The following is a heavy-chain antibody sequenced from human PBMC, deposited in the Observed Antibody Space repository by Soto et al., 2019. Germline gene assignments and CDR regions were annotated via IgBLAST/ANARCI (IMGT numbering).Heavy chain of an antibody. CDR3: ARSLLITYGERYRDV. CDR1: GFTFSNYA. CDR2: ISASSQTT. J-gene: IGHJ2*01. Sequence: EVQLLESGGGLVQPGWSLRLSCAASGFTFSNYAMSWVRQAPGMGLEWVSSISASSQTTTYADSVKGRFTISRDTSKNTLFLHMSSLRAEDTALYFCARSLLITYGERYRDVWGRGTLVTVSS. V-gene: IGHV3-23*01. D-gene: IGHD4-17*01.